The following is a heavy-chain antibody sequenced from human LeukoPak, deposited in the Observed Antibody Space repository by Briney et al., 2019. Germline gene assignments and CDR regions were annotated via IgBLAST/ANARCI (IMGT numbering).Heavy chain of an antibody. V-gene: IGHV4-4*07. J-gene: IGHJ3*01. CDR3: ARANAFDL. CDR1: GGSISSNY. CDR2: IHSSGST. Sequence: SETLSLTCAVSGGSISSNYWNWIRQAAGKGLEWIGRIHSSGSTNYNPSLKSRVTMSVDTSKNQFSLNLSSVTAAGTAVYYCARANAFDLWGQGTMVTVSS.